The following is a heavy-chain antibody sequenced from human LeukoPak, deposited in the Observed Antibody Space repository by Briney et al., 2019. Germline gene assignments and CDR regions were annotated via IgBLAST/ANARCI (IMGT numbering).Heavy chain of an antibody. D-gene: IGHD2-8*02. J-gene: IGHJ6*02. CDR3: ARGTRDSPAYYGMDV. Sequence: SETLSLTCTVSGGSISSYSWSWMRQPAGKGLEWIGRIYPRESPNYNPSLKSRVIMSVDKSKNQFSLKLSSVTAADTAVYYCARGTRDSPAYYGMDVWGQGTTVTVSS. CDR2: IYPRESP. CDR1: GGSISSYS. V-gene: IGHV4-4*07.